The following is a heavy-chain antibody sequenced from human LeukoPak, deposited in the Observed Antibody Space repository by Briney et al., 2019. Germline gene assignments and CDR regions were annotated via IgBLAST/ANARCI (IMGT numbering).Heavy chain of an antibody. CDR3: ARHGYYDSSGSYYFDY. V-gene: IGHV1-2*02. CDR1: GYTFTGYY. J-gene: IGHJ4*02. D-gene: IGHD3-22*01. Sequence: ASVQVSCKASGYTFTGYYMHWVRQAPGQGLEWMGWINPNSGGTNYAQKFQGRVTMTRDTSISTAYMELSRLRSDDTAVYYCARHGYYDSSGSYYFDYWGQGTLVTVSS. CDR2: INPNSGGT.